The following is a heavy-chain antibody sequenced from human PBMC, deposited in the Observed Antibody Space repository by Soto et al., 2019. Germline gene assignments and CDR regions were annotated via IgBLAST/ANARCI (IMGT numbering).Heavy chain of an antibody. CDR3: ARPAFGDYWYFDL. J-gene: IGHJ2*01. D-gene: IGHD4-17*01. V-gene: IGHV1-69*08. Sequence: QDQLVQSGAEVKKPGSSVKVSCKAFGGPFSSHTFSWVRQAPGQGLEWMGRIIPALGTTTYAQKFQGRVTITADEYVNTVYMELNSLRTEDTAVYYCARPAFGDYWYFDLWGRGTLVTVSS. CDR1: GGPFSSHT. CDR2: IIPALGTT.